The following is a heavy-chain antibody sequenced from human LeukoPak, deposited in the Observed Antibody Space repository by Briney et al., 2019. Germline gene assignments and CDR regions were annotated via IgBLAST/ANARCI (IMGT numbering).Heavy chain of an antibody. CDR1: GFTLSSHW. Sequence: GGSLRLSCAASGFTLSSHWMSWVRQAPGKGLEWVSAISGSGGSTYYADSVKGRFTISRDNSKNTLYLQMNSLRAEDTAVYYCAKDTHYYYDSSGLAFDYWGQGTLVTVSS. D-gene: IGHD3-22*01. V-gene: IGHV3-23*01. CDR3: AKDTHYYYDSSGLAFDY. CDR2: ISGSGGST. J-gene: IGHJ4*02.